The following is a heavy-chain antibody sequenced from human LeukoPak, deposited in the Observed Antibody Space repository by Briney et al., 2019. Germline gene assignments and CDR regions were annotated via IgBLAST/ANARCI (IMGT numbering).Heavy chain of an antibody. V-gene: IGHV3-30*18. CDR2: ISYDGSNK. D-gene: IGHD3-22*01. Sequence: GGPLRLSCAASGFTFSSYGMHWVRQAPGKGLEWVAVISYDGSNKYYADSVKGRFTISRDNSKNTLYLQMNSLRAEDTAVYYCAKAYYYDSSGYPSFPYDWGQGTLVTVSS. CDR3: AKAYYYDSSGYPSFPYD. J-gene: IGHJ4*02. CDR1: GFTFSSYG.